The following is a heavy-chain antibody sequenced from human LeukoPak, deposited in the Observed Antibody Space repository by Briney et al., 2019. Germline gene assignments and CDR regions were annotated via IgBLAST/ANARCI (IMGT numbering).Heavy chain of an antibody. CDR2: IIPIFGTA. CDR3: ASRCSSTSCYSDLGYYYYMDV. CDR1: GGTFISYA. V-gene: IGHV1-69*01. D-gene: IGHD2-2*01. Sequence: GASLKVSCKASGGTFISYAISWVRQAPEQGLEWMGGIIPIFGTANYEQKFQGRVTITADESTSTAYMELSSLRSEDTAVYYCASRCSSTSCYSDLGYYYYMDVWGKGTTVTVSS. J-gene: IGHJ6*03.